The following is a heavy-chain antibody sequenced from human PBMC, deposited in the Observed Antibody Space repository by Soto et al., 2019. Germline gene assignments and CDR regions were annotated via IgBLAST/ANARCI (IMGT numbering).Heavy chain of an antibody. V-gene: IGHV1-18*01. CDR1: GYTFTSYG. CDR2: ISAYNGNT. Sequence: ASVKVSFKASGYTFTSYGVSWVRQAPGQGLEWMGWISAYNGNTNCAQKLQGRVTMTTDTSTSTAYMELRSLRSDDTAVYYCARRLLEGYSHGNSFDYRGQGTLVTVSS. J-gene: IGHJ4*02. D-gene: IGHD5-18*01. CDR3: ARRLLEGYSHGNSFDY.